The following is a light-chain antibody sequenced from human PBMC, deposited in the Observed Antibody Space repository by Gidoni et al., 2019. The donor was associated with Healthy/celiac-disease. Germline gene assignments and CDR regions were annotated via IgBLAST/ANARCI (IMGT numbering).Light chain of an antibody. CDR1: QSISNY. CDR2: AAS. J-gene: IGKJ1*01. Sequence: DIQMTQSPSSLSASVGDRVTITCRASQSISNYLNWYQQKPGKATKVLIYAASSLQSGVPSRFSGSGSGTDFTLTISSLQPEDFATYYCQQSYSTPRTFGQGTKVEIK. V-gene: IGKV1-39*01. CDR3: QQSYSTPRT.